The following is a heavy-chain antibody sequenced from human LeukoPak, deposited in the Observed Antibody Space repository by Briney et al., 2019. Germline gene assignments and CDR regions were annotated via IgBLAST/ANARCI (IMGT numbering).Heavy chain of an antibody. J-gene: IGHJ4*02. V-gene: IGHV3-43*02. CDR3: ARGHGTFDY. CDR1: GFTFDDYA. D-gene: IGHD1-26*01. CDR2: ISGDGGST. Sequence: GGSLRLSCAASGFTFDDYAMHWVRQAPGKGLEWVSLISGDGGSTYYADSVKGRFTISRDSSKNSLYLQMNSLRAEDTAVYYCARGHGTFDYWGQGTLVTVSS.